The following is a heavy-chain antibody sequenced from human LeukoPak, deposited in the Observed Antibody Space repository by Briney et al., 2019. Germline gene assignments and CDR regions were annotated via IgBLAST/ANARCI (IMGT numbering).Heavy chain of an antibody. CDR2: IYYSGST. D-gene: IGHD5-12*01. V-gene: IGHV4-59*12. Sequence: SETLSLTCTVSGGSISSYYWSWIRQPPGKGLEWIGYIYYSGSTYYNPSLKSRVTISVDTSKNQFSLKLSSVTAADTAVYYCARSGYDSDYWGQGTLVTVSS. J-gene: IGHJ4*02. CDR3: ARSGYDSDY. CDR1: GGSISSYY.